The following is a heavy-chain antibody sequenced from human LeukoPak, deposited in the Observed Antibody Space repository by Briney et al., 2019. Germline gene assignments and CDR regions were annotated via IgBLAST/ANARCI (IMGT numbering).Heavy chain of an antibody. V-gene: IGHV1-18*01. D-gene: IGHD4-17*01. CDR3: ARGKATVTANWFAP. J-gene: IGHJ5*02. CDR2: ISAYNGNT. CDR1: GYTFTSYG. Sequence: EASVKVSCKASGYTFTSYGISWVRQAPGQGLAWMGWISAYNGNTNYAQKLQGRVTMTTDTSTSTAYMELRSLRSDDTAVYYCARGKATVTANWFAPGGQGPLVTVSS.